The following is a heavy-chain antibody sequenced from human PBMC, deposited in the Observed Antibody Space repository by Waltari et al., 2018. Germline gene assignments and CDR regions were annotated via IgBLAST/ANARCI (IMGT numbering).Heavy chain of an antibody. V-gene: IGHV1-69-2*01. CDR1: GYTFTASY. CDR2: VDPELGDT. J-gene: IGHJ5*01. Sequence: EVQLVQSGAEVKKPGAAARNSCRASGYTFTASYIHWIQQAPGKGLTWMGRVDPELGDTLFVPQFQGRLTLTADTSRDTAYMELTSLHYDDTAVYYCARGPLGAAHWFDSWGQGTLVTVSS. D-gene: IGHD1-26*01. CDR3: ARGPLGAAHWFDS.